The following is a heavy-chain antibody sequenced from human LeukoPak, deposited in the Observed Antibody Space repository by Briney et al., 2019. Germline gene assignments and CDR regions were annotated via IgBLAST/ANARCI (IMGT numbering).Heavy chain of an antibody. Sequence: GSLRLSCAASGFTFSSYAVSWVRQAPGKGLEWVSAISGSGGNTYYADSVKGRFTISRDNSKNTLYPQMDSLRAEDTAVYYCAKVLGRSGWQTDYWGQGTLVTVSS. CDR3: AKVLGRSGWQTDY. J-gene: IGHJ4*02. CDR2: ISGSGGNT. V-gene: IGHV3-23*01. CDR1: GFTFSSYA. D-gene: IGHD6-19*01.